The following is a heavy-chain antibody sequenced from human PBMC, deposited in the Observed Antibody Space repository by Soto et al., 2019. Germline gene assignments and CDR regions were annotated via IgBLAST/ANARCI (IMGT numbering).Heavy chain of an antibody. CDR2: IYSGGRT. V-gene: IGHV3-53*01. CDR3: ARASSIRFLEWVV. CDR1: GFTVSSNY. D-gene: IGHD3-3*01. Sequence: GGSLRLSCAASGFTVSSNYMSWVRQAPGKGLEWVSVIYSGGRTYYADSVKGRFTISRDNSKNTLYLQMNSLRAEDTAVYYCARASSIRFLEWVVWGQGTMVTVSS. J-gene: IGHJ3*01.